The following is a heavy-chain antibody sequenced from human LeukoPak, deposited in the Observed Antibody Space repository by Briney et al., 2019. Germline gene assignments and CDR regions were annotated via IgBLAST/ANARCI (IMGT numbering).Heavy chain of an antibody. D-gene: IGHD6-13*01. J-gene: IGHJ5*02. CDR2: ISWNSGSI. CDR3: AKGRSSWSLNWFDP. CDR1: GFTFDDYA. Sequence: GGSLRLSCAASGFTFDDYAMHWVRQAPGKGLEWVSGISWNSGSIGYADSVKGRFTISRDNAKNSLYLHMNSLRAEDTALYYCAKGRSSWSLNWFDPWGQGTLVTVSS. V-gene: IGHV3-9*01.